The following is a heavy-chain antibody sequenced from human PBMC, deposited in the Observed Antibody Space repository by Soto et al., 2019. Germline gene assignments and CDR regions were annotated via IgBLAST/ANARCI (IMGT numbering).Heavy chain of an antibody. D-gene: IGHD6-19*01. CDR3: EKVRRAVAGNYNYSGRGV. V-gene: IGHV3-9*01. J-gene: IGHJ6*04. CDR1: GFTFDDYA. CDR2: ISWNSGSI. Sequence: PGGSLRLSCAASGFTFDDYAMHWVRQAPGKGLEWVSGISWNSGSIGYADSVKGRFTISRDNAKNSLYLQMNSLRAEDTALYYCEKVRRAVAGNYNYSGRGVWGKGP.